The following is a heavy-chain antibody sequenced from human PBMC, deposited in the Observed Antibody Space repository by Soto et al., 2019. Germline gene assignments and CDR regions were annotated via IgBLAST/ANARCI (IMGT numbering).Heavy chain of an antibody. V-gene: IGHV3-15*01. CDR1: GFTFNNAW. J-gene: IGHJ4*02. CDR2: IKKETDGGTT. CDR3: ITIFLWSYYFDN. Sequence: EVQLVESGGGLVKPGGSLRLSCAGSGFTFNNAWMSWVRQAPGKGLEWVGRIKKETDGGTTDYAASVKGRFSISRDDSKNTVFLQMNSLRTEDTAVYYCITIFLWSYYFDNWGPGTLVTVSS. D-gene: IGHD2-21*01.